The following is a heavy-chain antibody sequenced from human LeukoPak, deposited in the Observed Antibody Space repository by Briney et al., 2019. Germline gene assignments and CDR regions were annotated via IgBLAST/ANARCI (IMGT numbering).Heavy chain of an antibody. Sequence: GESLKISCKGSGYSFTSYWIGWVRQMPGKGLEWMGIIYPGDSDTRYSPSFQGQVTISAVKSISTAYLQWSSLKASDTAMYYCARVADPGIAAAGISPSDYWGQGTLVTVSS. CDR1: GYSFTSYW. V-gene: IGHV5-51*01. CDR2: IYPGDSDT. J-gene: IGHJ4*02. CDR3: ARVADPGIAAAGISPSDY. D-gene: IGHD6-13*01.